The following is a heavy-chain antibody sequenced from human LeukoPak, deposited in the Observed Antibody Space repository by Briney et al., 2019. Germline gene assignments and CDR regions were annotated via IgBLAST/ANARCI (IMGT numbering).Heavy chain of an antibody. J-gene: IGHJ4*02. CDR1: GGTFSSYA. Sequence: ASVKVSCKSSGGTFSSYALSWVRQAHGQGLEWMGGIIPIFGTANYAQKFQGRVTITTDESTSTAYMELSSLRSEDTAVDYCALDYYDSSGYDYYFDYWGQGTLVTVSS. CDR2: IIPIFGTA. D-gene: IGHD3-22*01. CDR3: ALDYYDSSGYDYYFDY. V-gene: IGHV1-69*05.